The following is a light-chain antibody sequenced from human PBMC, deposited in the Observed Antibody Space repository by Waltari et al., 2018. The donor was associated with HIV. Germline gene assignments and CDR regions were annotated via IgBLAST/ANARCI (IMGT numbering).Light chain of an antibody. Sequence: QSVLTLPPPVPGSLGKSVSISCPATRRCIGASHPVSWYQQSPGTAPQLRRYEVTHRPSGVPVRFSGSKSGNTASLTISGLQADDEADYYCSSYTTSSTWVFGGGTKLTVL. CDR3: SSYTTSSTWV. CDR2: EVT. J-gene: IGLJ3*02. V-gene: IGLV2-18*02. CDR1: RRCIGASHP.